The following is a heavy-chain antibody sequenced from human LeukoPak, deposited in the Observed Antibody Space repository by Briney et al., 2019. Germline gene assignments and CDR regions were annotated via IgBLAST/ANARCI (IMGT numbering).Heavy chain of an antibody. J-gene: IGHJ6*04. CDR1: GFTVNTNY. V-gene: IGHV3-53*01. CDR2: MHSVGTT. D-gene: IGHD1-26*01. Sequence: GGSLRLSCAASGFTVNTNYVSWVRQAPGKGLEWVSIMHSVGTTYYADSVKGRFTFSIDNSKNTLYLQMNNLRAEDTAVYYCARDGSSGRGYYYYYGMDVWGEGTTVTVSS. CDR3: ARDGSSGRGYYYYYGMDV.